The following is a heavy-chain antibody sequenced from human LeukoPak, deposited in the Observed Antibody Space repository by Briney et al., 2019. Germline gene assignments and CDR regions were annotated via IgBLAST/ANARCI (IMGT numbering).Heavy chain of an antibody. CDR1: GFTFSSYS. V-gene: IGHV3-21*01. J-gene: IGHJ5*02. Sequence: PGGSLRLSCAASGFTFSSYSMNWVRQAPGKGLEWVSSISSSSSYIYYADSVKGRFTISRDNAKNSLYLQMNSLRAEDTAVYYCAREPIAAAGMDWFDPWGQGTLVTVSS. D-gene: IGHD6-13*01. CDR2: ISSSSSYI. CDR3: AREPIAAAGMDWFDP.